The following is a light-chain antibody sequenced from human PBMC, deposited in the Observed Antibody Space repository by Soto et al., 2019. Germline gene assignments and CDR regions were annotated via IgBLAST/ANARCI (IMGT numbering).Light chain of an antibody. CDR2: GVS. V-gene: IGKV1-27*01. CDR3: QSYASAPLT. J-gene: IGKJ4*01. CDR1: QAIGHA. Sequence: DVQMTQSPSSLSTFVGDRVTITCRASQAIGHALAWYQQRPGKVPQLLISGVSTLQSGVPSRFTGSGSGTDFTLTISSLQPEDVGTYYCQSYASAPLTFGGGTKVEIK.